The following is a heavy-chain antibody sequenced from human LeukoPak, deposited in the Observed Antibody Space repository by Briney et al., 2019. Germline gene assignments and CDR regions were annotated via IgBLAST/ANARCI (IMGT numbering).Heavy chain of an antibody. Sequence: GGSLRLSCEASGFTFSSYWMHWVRQAPGKGLVWVSRITPDGSSTGYADSVKGRFTISRDNAKNTLYLQMNSLRAEDTAVYHCVRVGVATFYYCGQGTLVTVSS. D-gene: IGHD5-12*01. V-gene: IGHV3-74*01. J-gene: IGHJ4*02. CDR3: VRVGVATFYY. CDR2: ITPDGSST. CDR1: GFTFSSYW.